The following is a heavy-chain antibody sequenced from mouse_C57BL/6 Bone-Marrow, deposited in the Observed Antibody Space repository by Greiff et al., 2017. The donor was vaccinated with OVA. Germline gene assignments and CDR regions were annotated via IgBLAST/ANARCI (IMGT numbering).Heavy chain of an antibody. V-gene: IGHV1-59*01. CDR3: AREYGSPYYFDD. Sequence: QVQLQQPGAELVRPGTSVKLSCKASGYTFTSYWMHWVKQRPGQGLEWIGVIDPSDSYTNYNQKFKGKATLTVDTSSSTAYMQLSSLTSEDSAVYYCAREYGSPYYFDDGGKGTTLTVSS. D-gene: IGHD1-1*01. CDR2: IDPSDSYT. J-gene: IGHJ2*01. CDR1: GYTFTSYW.